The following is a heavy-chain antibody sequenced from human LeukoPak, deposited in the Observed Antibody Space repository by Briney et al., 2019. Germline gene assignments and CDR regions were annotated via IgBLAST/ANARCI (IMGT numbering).Heavy chain of an antibody. Sequence: GGSLRLSCAASGFTFSNYWMTWVRQAPGKGLEWVANIKQDGNEKYNVDSVKGRFTISRDSAESSLYLQMNSLRAEDTAVYYCARGLRGDHFDFWGQGTLVTVSS. CDR2: IKQDGNEK. D-gene: IGHD6-25*01. J-gene: IGHJ4*02. V-gene: IGHV3-7*05. CDR1: GFTFSNYW. CDR3: ARGLRGDHFDF.